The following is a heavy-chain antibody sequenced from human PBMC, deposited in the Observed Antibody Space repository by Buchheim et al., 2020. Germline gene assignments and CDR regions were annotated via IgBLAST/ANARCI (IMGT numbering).Heavy chain of an antibody. CDR2: IWYDGSNK. Sequence: QVQLVESGGGVVQPGRSLRLSCAASGFTFSSYGMHWVRQAPGKGLEWVAGIWYDGSNKYYADSVKGRFTISRDNSKNTLYMQMNSLRAEDTAVYYCARELGYTGYDYWGQGTL. CDR3: ARELGYTGYDY. CDR1: GFTFSSYG. D-gene: IGHD1-14*01. V-gene: IGHV3-33*01. J-gene: IGHJ4*02.